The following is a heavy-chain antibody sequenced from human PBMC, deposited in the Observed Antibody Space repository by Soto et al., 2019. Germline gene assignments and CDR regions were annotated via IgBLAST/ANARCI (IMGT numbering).Heavy chain of an antibody. CDR3: ARGSAYQRTGNSDF. Sequence: QVQLVQSGAEVKKPGATVKVSTRTSGYKFADYNMNWMRQDTEGGLEWLGYMNSYTGDGCYAQKFQVRLTLTKNTSVSTAYTELTNLRDNDTAVYDCARGSAYQRTGNSDFWGQGTPVTLSS. CDR2: MNSYTGDG. D-gene: IGHD1-7*01. CDR1: GYKFADYN. J-gene: IGHJ4*02. V-gene: IGHV1-8*01.